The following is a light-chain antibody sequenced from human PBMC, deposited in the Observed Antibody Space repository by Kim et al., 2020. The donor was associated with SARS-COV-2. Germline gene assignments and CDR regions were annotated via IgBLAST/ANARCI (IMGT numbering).Light chain of an antibody. J-gene: IGKJ4*01. CDR1: QGIDNY. CDR3: LQHMNYPLT. CDR2: AAS. Sequence: SCVGDRVTITCRASQGIDNYVAWFQQKPGKGPKRLIYAASSLQSGVPSRFSGSGSGTEFTLTISSLQPEDFATYYCLQHMNYPLTFGGGTKVEIK. V-gene: IGKV1-17*03.